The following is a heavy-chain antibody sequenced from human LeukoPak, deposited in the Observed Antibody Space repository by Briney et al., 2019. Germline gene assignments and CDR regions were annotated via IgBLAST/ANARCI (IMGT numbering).Heavy chain of an antibody. V-gene: IGHV1-2*02. CDR1: GYTFTGYY. CDR2: INPNSGGT. CDR3: ARVEYDILTGVFDY. Sequence: ASVKVSCKASGYTFTGYYMHWARQAPGQGLEWMGWINPNSGGTNYAQKFQGRVTMTRDTSISTAYMELSRLRSDDTAVYYCARVEYDILTGVFDYWGQGTLVTVSS. D-gene: IGHD3-9*01. J-gene: IGHJ4*02.